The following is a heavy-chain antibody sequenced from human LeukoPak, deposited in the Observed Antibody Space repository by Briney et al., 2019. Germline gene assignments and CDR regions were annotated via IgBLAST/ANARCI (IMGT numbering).Heavy chain of an antibody. CDR1: GYTFTSYD. CDR2: MNPNSGNT. CDR3: ARAGYFDWLFDY. J-gene: IGHJ4*02. V-gene: IGHV1-8*01. Sequence: ASVKFSCKASGYTFTSYDINWVRQATGQGLEWMGWMNPNSGNTGYAQKFQGRVTMTRNTSISTAYMELSSLRSEDTAVYYCARAGYFDWLFDYWGQGTLVTVSS. D-gene: IGHD3-9*01.